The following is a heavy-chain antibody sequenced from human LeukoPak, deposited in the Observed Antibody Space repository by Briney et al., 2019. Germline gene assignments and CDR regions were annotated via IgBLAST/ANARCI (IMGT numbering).Heavy chain of an antibody. D-gene: IGHD6-19*01. J-gene: IGHJ4*02. CDR2: IRPDGDRT. Sequence: GGSLRLSCAASGFTFSTYAITWVRQGPCKGLQWFSAIRPDGDRTYYANSVRGRFTISRHNSKDTVYLQINGLRVEDTAVYYCAREQSGTRGWYTVDYWGQGTLVTVSS. CDR1: GFTFSTYA. V-gene: IGHV3-23*01. CDR3: AREQSGTRGWYTVDY.